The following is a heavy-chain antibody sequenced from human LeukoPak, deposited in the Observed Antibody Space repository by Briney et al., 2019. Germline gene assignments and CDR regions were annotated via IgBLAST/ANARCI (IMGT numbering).Heavy chain of an antibody. D-gene: IGHD3-16*01. Sequence: GGSLRLSCAASGFTFSTYWMHWVRQAPGKGLVWVSRINSDGGTTYADSVKGRFTVSRDNAKNTLYLQMNSLRAEDTAVYYCATVGGEGLRLDYWGQGTLVTVSS. J-gene: IGHJ4*02. CDR3: ATVGGEGLRLDY. CDR1: GFTFSTYW. V-gene: IGHV3-74*01. CDR2: INSDGGT.